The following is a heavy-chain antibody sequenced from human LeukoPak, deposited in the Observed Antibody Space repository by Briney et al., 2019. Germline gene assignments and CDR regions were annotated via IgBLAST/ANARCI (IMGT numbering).Heavy chain of an antibody. J-gene: IGHJ6*03. D-gene: IGHD3/OR15-3a*01. Sequence: ASVKVSCKVSGYTLSELSMNWVRQAPGKGLEWMGWINPNSGGTNYAQKFQGRVTMTRDTSISTAYMDLSRLRSDDTAVYYCARNGLLYYYYYMDVWGKGTTVTVSS. CDR3: ARNGLLYYYYYMDV. V-gene: IGHV1-2*02. CDR2: INPNSGGT. CDR1: GYTLSELS.